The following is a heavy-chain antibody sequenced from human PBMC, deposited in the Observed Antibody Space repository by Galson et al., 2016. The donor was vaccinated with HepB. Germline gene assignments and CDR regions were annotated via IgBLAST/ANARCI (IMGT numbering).Heavy chain of an antibody. J-gene: IGHJ4*01. CDR3: AKAEGWNYGDYYYDY. V-gene: IGHV3-23*01. CDR2: ITGPGGDS. Sequence: SLRLSCAASGFTFGDFAMSWVRQAPGKGLEWVSQITGPGGDSYYADSVRGRFTISSDNSKNILYLQMTTLRAEDTAIYYCAKAEGWNYGDYYYDYWGQGTPVTVSS. D-gene: IGHD2-21*01. CDR1: GFTFGDFA.